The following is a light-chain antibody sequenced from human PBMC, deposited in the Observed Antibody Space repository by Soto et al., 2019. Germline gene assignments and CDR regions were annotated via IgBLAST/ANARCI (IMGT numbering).Light chain of an antibody. CDR1: SSDVGAYNY. Sequence: QSALTQPASVSGSPGQSITISCTETSSDVGAYNYVSWYQQHPGKAPKLMIYDVSHWPSGISDRFSGSQSGNRASLTISGLQAEDEANYFCSSYTSSSTVFGGGTKVTVL. CDR2: DVS. V-gene: IGLV2-14*03. J-gene: IGLJ3*02. CDR3: SSYTSSSTV.